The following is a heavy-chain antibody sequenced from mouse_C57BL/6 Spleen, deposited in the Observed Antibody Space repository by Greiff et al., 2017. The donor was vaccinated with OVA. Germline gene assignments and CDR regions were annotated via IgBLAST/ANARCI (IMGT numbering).Heavy chain of an antibody. D-gene: IGHD2-4*01. CDR3: AGGIYYDYVPFAY. J-gene: IGHJ3*01. Sequence: VKLVESGPGLVQPSQSLSITCTVSGFSLTSYGVHWVRQSPGKGLEWLGVIWRGGSTDYNAAFMSRLSITKDNSKSQVFFKMNSLQADDTAIYYCAGGIYYDYVPFAYWGQGTLVTVSA. CDR1: GFSLTSYG. CDR2: IWRGGST. V-gene: IGHV2-5*01.